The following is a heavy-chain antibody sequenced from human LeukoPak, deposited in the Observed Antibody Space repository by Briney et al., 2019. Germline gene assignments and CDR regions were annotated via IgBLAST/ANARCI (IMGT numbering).Heavy chain of an antibody. D-gene: IGHD3-22*01. CDR3: ARGAHYYDTSGYLMPLNY. CDR1: GGSISSYY. J-gene: IGHJ4*02. Sequence: KASETLSLTCTVSGGSISSYYWSWIRQPPGKGLEWIGYIYYSGSTNYNPSLKSRVTISVDTSKNQFSLKVSSVTAADTAVYYCARGAHYYDTSGYLMPLNYWGQGTLVTVSS. V-gene: IGHV4-59*01. CDR2: IYYSGST.